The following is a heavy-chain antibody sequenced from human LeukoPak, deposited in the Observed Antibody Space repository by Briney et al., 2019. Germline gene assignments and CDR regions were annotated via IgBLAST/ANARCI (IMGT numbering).Heavy chain of an antibody. Sequence: PGGSLRLSCAASGFTVSSNYMSWVRQAPGKGLEWVSYISSSGSTIYYADSVKGRFTISRDNAKNSLYLQMNSLRAEDTAVYYCARAIKPSAFDIWGQGTMATVSS. J-gene: IGHJ3*02. CDR3: ARAIKPSAFDI. V-gene: IGHV3-11*01. CDR1: GFTVSSNY. CDR2: ISSSGSTI.